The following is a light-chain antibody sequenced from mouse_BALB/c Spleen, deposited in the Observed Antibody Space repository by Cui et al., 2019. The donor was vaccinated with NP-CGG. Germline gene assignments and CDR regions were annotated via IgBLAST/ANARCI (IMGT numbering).Light chain of an antibody. CDR2: GTN. V-gene: IGLV1*01. J-gene: IGLJ1*01. CDR1: TGAVTTRNY. CDR3: ALWYSNHWV. Sequence: QAAVTQVSALTTSPGETVTLTCRSSTGAVTTRNYANWVQEKPDHLFTGLIGGTNNRAPGVPAKFSGSLIGDKAALTITGAQTEDEAIYFCALWYSNHWVFGGGTKLTVL.